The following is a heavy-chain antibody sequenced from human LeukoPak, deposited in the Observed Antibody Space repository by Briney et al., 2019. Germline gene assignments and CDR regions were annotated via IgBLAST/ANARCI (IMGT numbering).Heavy chain of an antibody. CDR1: GGSISSSSYY. Sequence: SETLSLTCTVSGGSISSSSYYWGWIRQPPGKGLEWIGSIYYSGSTYYNPSLKSRVTISVDTSKNQFSLKLSSVTAADTAVYYCARHELEWELLFCWFDPWGQGTLVTVSS. V-gene: IGHV4-39*01. CDR2: IYYSGST. J-gene: IGHJ5*02. D-gene: IGHD1-26*01. CDR3: ARHELEWELLFCWFDP.